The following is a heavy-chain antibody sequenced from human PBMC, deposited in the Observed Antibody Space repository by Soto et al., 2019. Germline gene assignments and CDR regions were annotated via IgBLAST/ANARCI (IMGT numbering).Heavy chain of an antibody. V-gene: IGHV1-69*02. CDR1: GGTFNTYT. D-gene: IGHD2-2*01. Sequence: QVQLVQSGAEVKKPGSSVKVSCKASGGTFNTYTVSWVRQAPGQGLEWMGRIIPILDIANYAQKFQGRVTIAADKSTNTAYMELSSLRSEDTAVYYCAREASEYSTFYYIDVWGKGTTVTVSS. CDR2: IIPILDIA. CDR3: AREASEYSTFYYIDV. J-gene: IGHJ6*03.